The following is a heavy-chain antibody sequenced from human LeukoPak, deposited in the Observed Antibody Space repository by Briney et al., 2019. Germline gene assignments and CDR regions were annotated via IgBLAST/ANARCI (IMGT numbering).Heavy chain of an antibody. CDR1: GYTFSGYY. V-gene: IGHV1-2*02. D-gene: IGHD6-19*01. J-gene: IGHJ4*02. CDR3: ATYTSGSPFDY. Sequence: ASVKVSCKASGYTFSGYYMHWVRQAPGQGLEWMGWMNPDSGGTNYAQKFQGRVTMTRGTSISTAYMELRRLRSDDTAVYYCATYTSGSPFDYWGQGTLVTVSP. CDR2: MNPDSGGT.